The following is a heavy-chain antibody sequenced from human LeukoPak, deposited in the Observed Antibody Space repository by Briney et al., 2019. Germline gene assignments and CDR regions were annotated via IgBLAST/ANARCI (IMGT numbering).Heavy chain of an antibody. CDR2: IYPGDSDT. J-gene: IGHJ3*02. V-gene: IGHV5-51*01. Sequence: GESLKISCKGSQYTFTNFWIGWVRQMPGKGLEWMGIIYPGDSDTRYSPSFQGQVTISADKSISTAYLQWSSLKASDTAMYYCARATYYYDSSGYFVYGTDAFDIWGQGTMVTVSS. CDR3: ARATYYYDSSGYFVYGTDAFDI. CDR1: QYTFTNFW. D-gene: IGHD3-22*01.